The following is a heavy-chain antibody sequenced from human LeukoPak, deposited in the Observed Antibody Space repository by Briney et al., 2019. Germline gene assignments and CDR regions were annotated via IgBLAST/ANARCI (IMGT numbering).Heavy chain of an antibody. CDR3: AREGDAFDI. CDR2: IYYSGST. Sequence: SETLSLTCTVSGGSITSHYWSWIRQPPGKGLEWIGYIYYSGSTNYNPSLKSRVTISVDTSKNQFSLKLSSVTAADTAVYYCAREGDAFDIWGQGTMVTVSS. CDR1: GGSITSHY. J-gene: IGHJ3*02. V-gene: IGHV4-59*11.